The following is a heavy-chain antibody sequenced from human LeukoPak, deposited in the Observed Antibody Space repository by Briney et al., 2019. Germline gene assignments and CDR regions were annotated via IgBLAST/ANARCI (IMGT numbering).Heavy chain of an antibody. CDR2: IYHSGST. V-gene: IGHV4-30-2*01. CDR1: GGSISSGGYS. CDR3: ARADEIGRIYFDY. J-gene: IGHJ4*02. Sequence: SETLSLTCAVSGGSISSGGYSWSWIRQPPGKGLEWIGYIYHSGSTYYNPSLKSRVTISVDRSKNQFSLKLSSVTAADTAVYYCARADEIGRIYFDYRGQGTLVTVSS.